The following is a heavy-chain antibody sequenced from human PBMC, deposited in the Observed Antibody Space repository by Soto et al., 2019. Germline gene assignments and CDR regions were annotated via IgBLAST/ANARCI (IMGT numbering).Heavy chain of an antibody. Sequence: QEQLVQSGAEVKKPGSSVKVSCKASGGLFSSYPISWVRQVPGQGLEWMGGIIPVFQTAYYTQRFQGRVTITADESTNTAYGGWRSLRSEERAIYYGAGGGSVYTCSNEFWGQGPLVPVPS. D-gene: IGHD2-15*01. V-gene: IGHV1-69*01. CDR2: IIPVFQTA. CDR3: AGGGSVYTCSNEF. J-gene: IGHJ4*02. CDR1: GGLFSSYP.